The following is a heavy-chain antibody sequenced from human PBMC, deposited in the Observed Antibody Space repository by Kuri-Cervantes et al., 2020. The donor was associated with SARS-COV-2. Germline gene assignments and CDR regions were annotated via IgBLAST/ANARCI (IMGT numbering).Heavy chain of an antibody. V-gene: IGHV1-18*04. CDR1: GYIFASYG. D-gene: IGHD1-26*01. CDR2: ISGYNLKT. CDR3: AGRSIAPNYYCYGMDV. Sequence: SVKVSCKASGYIFASYGISWVRQAPGQGLEWMGWISGYNLKTIYAQKIQDRVNMTVDTSTDTAFMEVRSLRSDDTAVYYCAGRSIAPNYYCYGMDVWGQGTTVTVSS. J-gene: IGHJ6*02.